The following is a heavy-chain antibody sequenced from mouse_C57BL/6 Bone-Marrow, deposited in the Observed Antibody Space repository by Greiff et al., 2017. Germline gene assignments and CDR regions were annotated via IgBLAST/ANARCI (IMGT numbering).Heavy chain of an antibody. CDR3: ARGTYYYDSSRFDY. CDR1: GFSLSTFGMG. V-gene: IGHV8-8*01. D-gene: IGHD1-1*01. CDR2: IWWDDDK. Sequence: QVTLKESGPGILQPSQTLSLTCSFSGFSLSTFGMGVGWIRQPSGQGLDWLAHIWWDDDKYYKPALKSRLTISKDTSKNQVFLKIANVDTADTATYYCARGTYYYDSSRFDYWGQGTTLTVSS. J-gene: IGHJ2*01.